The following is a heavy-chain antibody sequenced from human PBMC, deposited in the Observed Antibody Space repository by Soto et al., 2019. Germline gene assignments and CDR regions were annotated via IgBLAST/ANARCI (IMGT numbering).Heavy chain of an antibody. J-gene: IGHJ6*02. CDR1: GFTFSSYA. V-gene: IGHV3-30-3*01. CDR3: ARDGAWDIVVVPAQELYYYYYYGMDV. D-gene: IGHD2-2*01. Sequence: PGGSLRLSCAASGFTFSSYAMHWVRQAPGKGLEWVAVISYDGSNKYYADSVKGRFTISRDNSKNTLYLQMNSLRAEDTAVYYCARDGAWDIVVVPAQELYYYYYYGMDVWSQGTTVTVSS. CDR2: ISYDGSNK.